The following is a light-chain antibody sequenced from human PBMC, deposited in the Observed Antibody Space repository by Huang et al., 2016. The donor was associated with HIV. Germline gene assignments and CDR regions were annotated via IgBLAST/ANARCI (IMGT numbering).Light chain of an antibody. CDR1: HDINTY. J-gene: IGKJ3*01. V-gene: IGKV1-9*01. CDR2: DAS. CDR3: QQLSAYPLS. Sequence: QLTQSPSSLSASIGDRVTIACRASHDINTYLAWYQQKPGIAPKLLIYDASTLQTGVPSMFRGFGSVTAFSLTITSLQPDDFAVYYCQQLSAYPLSFGPGTTGD.